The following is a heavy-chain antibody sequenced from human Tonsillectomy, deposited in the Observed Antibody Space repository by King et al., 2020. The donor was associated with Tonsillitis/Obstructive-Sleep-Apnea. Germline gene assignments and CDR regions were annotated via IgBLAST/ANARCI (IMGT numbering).Heavy chain of an antibody. V-gene: IGHV3-11*05. CDR3: ARDSVDGRDYYYMDV. Sequence: VQLVESGGGLVKPGGSLRLSCAASGFTFSDYYMSWIRQAPGKGLAWVSYISRSSSYTKYADTVKGRFTISRDNAKNSLYLQMNSLRAEDTAVYYCARDSVDGRDYYYMDVWGKGTTVTVSS. J-gene: IGHJ6*03. CDR1: GFTFSDYY. D-gene: IGHD2-8*01. CDR2: ISRSSSYT.